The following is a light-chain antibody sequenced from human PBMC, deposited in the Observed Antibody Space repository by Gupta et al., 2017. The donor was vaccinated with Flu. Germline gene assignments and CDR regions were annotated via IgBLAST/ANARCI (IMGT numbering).Light chain of an antibody. J-gene: IGKJ4*01. CDR3: QQYKSYPYT. CDR2: AAS. V-gene: IGKV1-16*02. Sequence: DIQITPSPSSLSASVGDRITITFRASQGISNHLAWFQQKPGKAPKSLIYAASRAHDGVPPKFSGSGSGTDFTLTSSSLHPEDSATYYCQQYKSYPYTFGGGTRVVIK. CDR1: QGISNH.